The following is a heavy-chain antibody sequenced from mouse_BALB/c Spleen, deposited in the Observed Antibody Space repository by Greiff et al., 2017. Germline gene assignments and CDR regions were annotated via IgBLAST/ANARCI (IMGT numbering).Heavy chain of an antibody. CDR1: GFTFSSYG. J-gene: IGHJ2*01. V-gene: IGHV5-6*01. CDR3: ARGGLGRHYFDY. CDR2: ISSGGSYT. Sequence: EVQLVESGGDLVKPGGSLKLSCAASGFTFSSYGMSWVRQTPDKRLEWVATISSGGSYTYYPDSVKGRFTISRDNAKNTLYLQMSSLKSEDTAMYYCARGGLGRHYFDYWGQGTTLTVSS. D-gene: IGHD4-1*01.